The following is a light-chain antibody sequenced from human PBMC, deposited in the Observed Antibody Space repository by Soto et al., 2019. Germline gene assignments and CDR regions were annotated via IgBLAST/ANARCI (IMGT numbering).Light chain of an antibody. CDR2: DAS. Sequence: PGDRATLSCRASQSVSSYLAWYQQKPGQAPRLLIYDASSRATGIPARFSGSGSGTDFTLTISSLEPEDFAVYYCQQYNNWPPWTSGQGTKVDIK. CDR3: QQYNNWPPWT. J-gene: IGKJ1*01. CDR1: QSVSSY. V-gene: IGKV3-11*01.